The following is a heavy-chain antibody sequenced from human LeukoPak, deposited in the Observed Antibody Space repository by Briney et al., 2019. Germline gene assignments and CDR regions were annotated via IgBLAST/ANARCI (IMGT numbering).Heavy chain of an antibody. CDR3: TRGSIAYYYMDV. J-gene: IGHJ6*03. Sequence: SETLSLTCTVSGGSISSSSYYWGWIRQPPGKGLEWIGNIYYSGSTNYNPSLKSRVTISVDTSKNQFSLKLSSVTAADTAVYYCTRGSIAYYYMDVWGKGTTVTISS. CDR2: IYYSGST. V-gene: IGHV4-61*05. CDR1: GGSISSSSYY. D-gene: IGHD3-22*01.